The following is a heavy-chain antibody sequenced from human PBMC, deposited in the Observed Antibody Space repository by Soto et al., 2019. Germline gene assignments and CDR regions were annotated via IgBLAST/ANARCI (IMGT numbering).Heavy chain of an antibody. CDR3: ARGPAYYDFWSGYNRAFDI. Sequence: SETLSLTCTVSGGSISSYYWSWIRQPPGKGLEWIGYIYYSGSTNYNPSLKSRVTISVDTSKNQFSLKLSSVTAADTAVYYCARGPAYYDFWSGYNRAFDIWGQGTMVTVSS. V-gene: IGHV4-59*01. CDR2: IYYSGST. CDR1: GGSISSYY. J-gene: IGHJ3*02. D-gene: IGHD3-3*01.